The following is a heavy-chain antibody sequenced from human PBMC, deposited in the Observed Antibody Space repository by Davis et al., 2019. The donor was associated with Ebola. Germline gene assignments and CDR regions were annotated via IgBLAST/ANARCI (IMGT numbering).Heavy chain of an antibody. J-gene: IGHJ3*02. D-gene: IGHD4-17*01. V-gene: IGHV4-34*01. CDR1: GGSFSGYY. Sequence: SETLSLTCAVYGGSFSGYYWSWIRQSPGKGLEWIGEISRRGSTNYNPSLKSRVTISVDRSKNQFSLKLSSVTAADTAVYYCARAGDYGDTSDAFDIWGQGTMVTVSS. CDR2: ISRRGST. CDR3: ARAGDYGDTSDAFDI.